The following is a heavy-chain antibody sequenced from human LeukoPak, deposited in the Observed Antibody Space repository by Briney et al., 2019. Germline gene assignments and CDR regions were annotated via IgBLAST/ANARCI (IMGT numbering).Heavy chain of an antibody. D-gene: IGHD3-16*02. CDR3: ARQGSYRGDNWFDP. Sequence: PSETLSLTCTVSGGSISSYYWSRIRQPPGKGLEWIGYIYYSGSTNYNPSLKSRVTISVDTSKNQFSLKLSSVTAADTAVYYCARQGSYRGDNWFDPWGQGTLVTVSS. J-gene: IGHJ5*02. CDR1: GGSISSYY. V-gene: IGHV4-59*08. CDR2: IYYSGST.